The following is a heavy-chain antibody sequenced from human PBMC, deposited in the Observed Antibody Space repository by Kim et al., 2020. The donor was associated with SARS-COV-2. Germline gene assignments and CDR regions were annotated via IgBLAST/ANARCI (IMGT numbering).Heavy chain of an antibody. CDR3: ARLSDYGDYSYYFDY. CDR2: IYYSGST. CDR1: GGSISSSSYY. D-gene: IGHD4-17*01. J-gene: IGHJ4*02. Sequence: SETLSLTCTVSGGSISSSSYYWGWIRQPPGKGLEWIGSIYYSGSTYYNPSLKSRVTISVDTSKNQFSLKLSSVTAADTAVYYCARLSDYGDYSYYFDYWGQGTLVTVSS. V-gene: IGHV4-39*01.